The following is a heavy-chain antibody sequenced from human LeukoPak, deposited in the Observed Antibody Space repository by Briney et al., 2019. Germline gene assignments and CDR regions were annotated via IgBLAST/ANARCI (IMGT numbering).Heavy chain of an antibody. Sequence: GGSLRLSCAASGFIFSSYSIDWVRQAPGKGLEWVSSISSSRSYIHYADSVKGRFTISRDDAKNSLYLQMSNLRAEDTAVYYCARDLGGGFFDYWGQGTLVTVSS. J-gene: IGHJ4*02. CDR3: ARDLGGGFFDY. CDR2: ISSSRSYI. CDR1: GFIFSSYS. V-gene: IGHV3-21*01. D-gene: IGHD3-16*01.